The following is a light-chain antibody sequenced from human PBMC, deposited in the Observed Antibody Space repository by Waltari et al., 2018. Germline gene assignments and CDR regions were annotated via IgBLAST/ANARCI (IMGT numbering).Light chain of an antibody. CDR1: QIVSSSY. CDR2: GAS. CDR3: QQYGSSPWT. V-gene: IGKV3-20*01. Sequence: EIVLTQSPGTLSLSPGERATLSCRASQIVSSSYLAWYQQKPGQAPRLLIYGASSRATGIPDRFSGSGSGTDFTLTISRLEPEDFAVYYCQQYGSSPWTFGQGTNVEIK. J-gene: IGKJ1*01.